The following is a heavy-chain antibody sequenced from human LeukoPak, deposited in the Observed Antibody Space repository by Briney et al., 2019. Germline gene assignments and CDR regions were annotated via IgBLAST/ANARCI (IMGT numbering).Heavy chain of an antibody. CDR1: GFTFSSYS. CDR2: ISSSSSYI. Sequence: GGSLRLSCAAPGFTFSSYSMNWVRQAPGKGLEWVSSISSSSSYIYYADSVKGRFTISRDNAKNSLYLQMNSLRAEDTAVYYCARDRGGAAADDYWGQGTLVTVSS. J-gene: IGHJ4*02. D-gene: IGHD6-13*01. CDR3: ARDRGGAAADDY. V-gene: IGHV3-21*01.